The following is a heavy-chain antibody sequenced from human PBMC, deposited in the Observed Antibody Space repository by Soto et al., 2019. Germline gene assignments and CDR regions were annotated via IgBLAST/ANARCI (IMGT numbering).Heavy chain of an antibody. CDR1: GFTFDDYA. CDR3: AKDKGTYDILTGYVGVYFDY. J-gene: IGHJ4*02. CDR2: ISWNSGSI. D-gene: IGHD3-9*01. Sequence: GGSLRLSCAASGFTFDDYAMHWVRQAPGKGLEWVSGISWNSGSIGYADSVKGRFTISRDNAKNSLYLQMNSLRAEDTALYYCAKDKGTYDILTGYVGVYFDYWGQGTLVTVSS. V-gene: IGHV3-9*01.